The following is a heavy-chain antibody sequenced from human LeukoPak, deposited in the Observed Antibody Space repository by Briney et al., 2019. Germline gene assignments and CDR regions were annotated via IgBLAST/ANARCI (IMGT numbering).Heavy chain of an antibody. V-gene: IGHV4-34*01. Sequence: PSETLSLTCTVSGGSISSYYWSWIRQPPGKGLEWIGEINHSGSTNYNPSLKSRVTISVDTPKNQFSLKLSSVTAADTAVYYCARVLRSMVSPNFDYWGQGTLVTVSS. CDR3: ARVLRSMVSPNFDY. CDR1: GGSISSYY. CDR2: INHSGST. D-gene: IGHD5-18*01. J-gene: IGHJ4*02.